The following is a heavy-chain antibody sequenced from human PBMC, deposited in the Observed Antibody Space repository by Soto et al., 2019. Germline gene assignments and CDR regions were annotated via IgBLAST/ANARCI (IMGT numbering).Heavy chain of an antibody. J-gene: IGHJ5*02. CDR2: IRDKANSYAT. Sequence: GGSLRLSCAASGFTFSGSAMHWVRQASGKGLEWVGRIRDKANSYATAYTASVKGRFTISRDDSKNTAYLQMNSLRAEDTAVYYCAKEKISTSCCNWFDPWGQGTLVTVSS. V-gene: IGHV3-73*01. CDR1: GFTFSGSA. CDR3: AKEKISTSCCNWFDP. D-gene: IGHD2-2*01.